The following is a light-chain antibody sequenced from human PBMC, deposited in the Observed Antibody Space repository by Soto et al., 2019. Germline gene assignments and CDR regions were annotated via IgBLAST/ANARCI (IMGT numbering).Light chain of an antibody. V-gene: IGLV2-23*01. CDR3: CSSASSNTYV. CDR1: SSDVGNYKY. Sequence: QSVLTQPASVSGSPGQSITISCTGTSSDVGNYKYVSWYQQHPGKAPKLMIYEGSKRPSGVSDRFSGSKSGNTASLTISGLQAEDEADYYCCSSASSNTYVFGTGTKVTVL. CDR2: EGS. J-gene: IGLJ1*01.